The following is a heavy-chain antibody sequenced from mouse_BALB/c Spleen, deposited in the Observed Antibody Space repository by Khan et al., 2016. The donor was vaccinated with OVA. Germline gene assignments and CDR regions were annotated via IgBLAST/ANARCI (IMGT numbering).Heavy chain of an antibody. CDR3: TRDGNYMDY. D-gene: IGHD2-1*01. Sequence: EVQLQESGPDLVKPSQSLSLTCTVTGYSITSGYAWHWIRQFPGNKLEWMAYIYFSGSINYNPSLKSRISVTRDTSKNQFFLQLNSVTSESTVTYYCTRDGNYMDYWGQGTSVTVSS. J-gene: IGHJ4*01. V-gene: IGHV3-1*02. CDR1: GYSITSGYA. CDR2: IYFSGSI.